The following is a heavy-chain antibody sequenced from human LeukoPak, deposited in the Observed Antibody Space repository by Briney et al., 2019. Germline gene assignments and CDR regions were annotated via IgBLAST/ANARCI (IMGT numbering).Heavy chain of an antibody. CDR1: GFRFDDHG. Sequence: PGRSLRLSCAASGFRFDDHGMHWVRQAPGKGPEWVSSISFNGGKTFYAASVKGRFTISRDNAKNSLYLQMNSLRAEDTAVYYCARGDYYDSSGYYQDEGFDYWGQGTLVTVSS. J-gene: IGHJ4*02. CDR2: ISFNGGKT. D-gene: IGHD3-22*01. V-gene: IGHV3-9*01. CDR3: ARGDYYDSSGYYQDEGFDY.